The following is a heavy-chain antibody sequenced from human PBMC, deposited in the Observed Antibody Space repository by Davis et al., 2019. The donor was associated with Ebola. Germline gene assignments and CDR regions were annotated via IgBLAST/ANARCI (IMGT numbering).Heavy chain of an antibody. CDR1: AVSITSHY. CDR3: SAYVRAGGYNFYMDV. CDR2: VYHSGST. Sequence: PSETLSLTCAVSAVSITSHYWSWIRQPPGKGLEWIGYVYHSGSTNYNPSLKSRVTMSVDTANNEFSLELRSVTAADTAIYYCSAYVRAGGYNFYMDVWGKGTTVTVSS. J-gene: IGHJ6*03. D-gene: IGHD1-26*01. V-gene: IGHV4-59*11.